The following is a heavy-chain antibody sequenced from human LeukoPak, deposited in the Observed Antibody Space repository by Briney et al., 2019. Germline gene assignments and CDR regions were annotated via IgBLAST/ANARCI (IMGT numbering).Heavy chain of an antibody. V-gene: IGHV5-51*01. Sequence: GESLKISCKGAGYSFTSYWISWVRQMPGKGLEWMGIIYPGDSDTRYSPSFQGQVTISADKSISTAYLQWSSLKASDTAMYYCARPVAVADLIYWGQGTLVTVSS. CDR2: IYPGDSDT. CDR3: ARPVAVADLIY. J-gene: IGHJ4*02. D-gene: IGHD6-19*01. CDR1: GYSFTSYW.